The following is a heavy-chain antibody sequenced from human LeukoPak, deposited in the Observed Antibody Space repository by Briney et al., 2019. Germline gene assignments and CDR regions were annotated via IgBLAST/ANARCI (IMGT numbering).Heavy chain of an antibody. CDR3: VRGYSGYPYYLDY. Sequence: SETLSLTCTVSGGSISGYYWTWIRQPPGKGMEWIGYISYSGSTSSHPSLKSRVTISLDMSKSQFSLKLTSVTAADTAVYYCVRGYSGYPYYLDYWGQGTLVTVSS. CDR2: ISYSGST. V-gene: IGHV4-59*08. D-gene: IGHD5-12*01. CDR1: GGSISGYY. J-gene: IGHJ4*02.